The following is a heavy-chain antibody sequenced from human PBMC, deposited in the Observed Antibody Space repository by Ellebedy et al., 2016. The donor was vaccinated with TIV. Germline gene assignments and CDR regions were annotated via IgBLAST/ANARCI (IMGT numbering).Heavy chain of an antibody. D-gene: IGHD3-22*01. J-gene: IGHJ3*02. Sequence: SGPTLVKPTQTLTLTCTFSGFSLSTSGMCVSWIRQPPGKALEWLARIDWDDDKYYSTSLKNRLTIPKDTSKNQVVLTMTNMDPVDTATYYCARIRISLAETYYYDSSGNRDAFDIWGQGTMVTVSS. V-gene: IGHV2-70*11. CDR3: ARIRISLAETYYYDSSGNRDAFDI. CDR1: GFSLSTSGMC. CDR2: IDWDDDK.